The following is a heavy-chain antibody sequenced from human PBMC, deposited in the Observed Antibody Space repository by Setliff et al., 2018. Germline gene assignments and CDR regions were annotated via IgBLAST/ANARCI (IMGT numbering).Heavy chain of an antibody. CDR3: AAVGIDAGGGWFDP. J-gene: IGHJ5*02. CDR2: IYYRGTT. CDR1: GGFIRDYH. Sequence: SETLSLTCTVSGGFIRDYHWNWIRQSPGKGLEWIGYIYYRGTTNYNSSLKSRVTISIDMSKNQFSLKLSSATAADTAVYFCAAVGIDAGGGWFDPWGHGIPVTVS. V-gene: IGHV4-59*01. D-gene: IGHD1-26*01.